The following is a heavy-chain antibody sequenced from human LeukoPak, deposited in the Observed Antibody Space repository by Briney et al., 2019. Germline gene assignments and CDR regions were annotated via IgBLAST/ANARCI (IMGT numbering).Heavy chain of an antibody. CDR2: ISSSSTYI. J-gene: IGHJ4*02. CDR1: GFTFSSYS. V-gene: IGHV3-21*01. CDR3: ARDALTQITMVRGAIDY. D-gene: IGHD3-10*01. Sequence: PGGSLRLSCAASGFTFSSYSMNWVRQAPGKGLEWVSSISSSSTYIYYADSVKGRFTISRDNAKNSLYLQLNSLRAEDTAVYYCARDALTQITMVRGAIDYWGQGTLVTVCS.